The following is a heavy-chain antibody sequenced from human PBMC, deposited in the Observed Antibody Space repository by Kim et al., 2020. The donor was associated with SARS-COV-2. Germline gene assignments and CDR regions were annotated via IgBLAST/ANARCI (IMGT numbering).Heavy chain of an antibody. CDR1: GYSFTSYW. CDR3: ASASRTIFGVVGI. D-gene: IGHD3-3*01. CDR2: IYPGDSDT. Sequence: GESLKISCKGSGYSFTSYWIGWVRQMPGKGLEWMGIIYPGDSDTRYSPSFQGQVTISADKSISTAHLQWSSLKASDTAMYYCASASRTIFGVVGIWGQGTLVTVSS. J-gene: IGHJ4*02. V-gene: IGHV5-51*01.